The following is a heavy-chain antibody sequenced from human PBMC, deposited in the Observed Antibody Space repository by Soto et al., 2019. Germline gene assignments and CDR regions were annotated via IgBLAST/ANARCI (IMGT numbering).Heavy chain of an antibody. CDR2: IDPSDSYT. Sequence: EVQLVQSGAEVKKPGESLRISCKGSGYSFTSYWISWVRQMPGKGLEWMGRIDPSDSYTNYSPSFQGHVTISADKSIITAYLQWSSLKSSDSAMYYCARLTSDYGGNGAFDIWGQGTMVTFSS. CDR1: GYSFTSYW. J-gene: IGHJ3*02. D-gene: IGHD4-17*01. CDR3: ARLTSDYGGNGAFDI. V-gene: IGHV5-10-1*03.